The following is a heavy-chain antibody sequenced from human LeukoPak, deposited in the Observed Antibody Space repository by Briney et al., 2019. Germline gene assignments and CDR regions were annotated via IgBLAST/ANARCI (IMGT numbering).Heavy chain of an antibody. Sequence: SGTLSLTCTVSGGSISSGDYYWSWIRQPPGKGLEWIGYIYYSGSTYYNPSLKSRVTISVDTSKNQFSLKLSSVTAADTAVYYCAREWVSGLKALPQGAFDIWGQGTMVTVSS. CDR2: IYYSGST. D-gene: IGHD2-8*01. V-gene: IGHV4-30-4*01. CDR1: GGSISSGDYY. J-gene: IGHJ3*02. CDR3: AREWVSGLKALPQGAFDI.